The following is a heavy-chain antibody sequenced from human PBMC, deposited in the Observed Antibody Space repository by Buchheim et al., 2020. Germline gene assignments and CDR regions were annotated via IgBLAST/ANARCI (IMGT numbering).Heavy chain of an antibody. CDR3: ARWYCSSTSCYPSLGFDP. J-gene: IGHJ5*02. Sequence: EVQLVQSGAEVKKPGESLKISCKGSGYSFTSYWIGWVRQMPGKGLEWMGIIYPGDSDTRDSPSFQGSVTISADKSISTAYLQWSSLKASDTAMYYCARWYCSSTSCYPSLGFDPWGQGTL. D-gene: IGHD2-2*01. CDR2: IYPGDSDT. CDR1: GYSFTSYW. V-gene: IGHV5-51*03.